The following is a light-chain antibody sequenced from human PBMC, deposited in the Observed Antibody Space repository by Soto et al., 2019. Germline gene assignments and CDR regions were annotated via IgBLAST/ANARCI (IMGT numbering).Light chain of an antibody. CDR3: QQLNSYPLT. CDR1: QAISSH. J-gene: IGKJ3*01. V-gene: IGKV1-9*01. Sequence: DIQLTQSPSFLSASVGGRVTITCRASQAISSHLAWYQQKPGKAPNLLIYGASTLQSGVPSRFSGSGSGTQFTLTISSLQPEDFANYYCQQLNSYPLTFGPGTTVDIK. CDR2: GAS.